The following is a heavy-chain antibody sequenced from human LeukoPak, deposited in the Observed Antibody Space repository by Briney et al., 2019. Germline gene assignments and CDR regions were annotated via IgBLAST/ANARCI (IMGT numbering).Heavy chain of an antibody. CDR3: ARGAAMEF. D-gene: IGHD5-18*01. V-gene: IGHV4-39*07. CDR2: IYHSGHS. Sequence: SGTLSLTCSVAGESISSSIYYWTWIRQSPGKGLEWIGSIYHSGHSFYYPSLESRVSISVDTSKNQFSLRMTSLTAADTAVYFCARGAAMEFWGQGVLVTVSS. J-gene: IGHJ4*02. CDR1: GESISSSIYY.